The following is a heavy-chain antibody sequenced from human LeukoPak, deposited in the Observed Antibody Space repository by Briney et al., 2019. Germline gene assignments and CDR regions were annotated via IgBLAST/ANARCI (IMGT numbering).Heavy chain of an antibody. J-gene: IGHJ4*02. D-gene: IGHD3-10*01. CDR1: GYTFTSYD. CDR2: MNPNSGNT. V-gene: IGHV1-8*01. Sequence: GASVKVSCKASGYTFTSYDINWVRQATGQGLEWMGWMNPNSGNTGYAQKFQSRVTMTRNTSISTAYMELSSLRSEDTAVYYCARVLWFGESRSGPDDYWGQGTLVTVSS. CDR3: ARVLWFGESRSGPDDY.